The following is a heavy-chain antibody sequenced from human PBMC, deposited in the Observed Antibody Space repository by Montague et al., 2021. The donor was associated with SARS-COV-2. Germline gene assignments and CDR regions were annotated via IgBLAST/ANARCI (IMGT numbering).Heavy chain of an antibody. Sequence: TLSLTCTVSGGSVATGEYFWNWIRQPAGKGLEWIGRVYTSGSTTYIPSLNSRLTISLDTSKNRLSLNLSSVTATDTAVYYCARSSGSSYPDLFDSWGQGTLVTVSS. V-gene: IGHV4-61*02. CDR2: VYTSGST. J-gene: IGHJ4*02. CDR1: GGSVATGEYF. D-gene: IGHD1-26*01. CDR3: ARSSGSSYPDLFDS.